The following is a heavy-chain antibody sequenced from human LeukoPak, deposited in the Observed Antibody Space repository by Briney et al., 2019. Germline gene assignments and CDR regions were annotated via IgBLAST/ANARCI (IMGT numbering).Heavy chain of an antibody. D-gene: IGHD4-11*01. CDR1: GFTFSSYG. J-gene: IGHJ6*03. CDR2: ISYDGGKK. V-gene: IGHV3-30*18. Sequence: GGTLRLSCAASGFTFSSYGMSWVRQAPGKGLEWVAVISYDGGKKYYADSVKGRFTISRDNSKNTLYLQMNSLRAEDTAIYYCAKTVNPYYYYYYMDVWGKGTTVTVSS. CDR3: AKTVNPYYYYYYMDV.